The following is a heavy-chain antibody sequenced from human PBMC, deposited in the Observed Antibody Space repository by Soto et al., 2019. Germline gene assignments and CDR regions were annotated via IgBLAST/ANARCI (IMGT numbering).Heavy chain of an antibody. V-gene: IGHV4-30-4*01. J-gene: IGHJ3*02. CDR2: IYYSGST. Sequence: SETLSLTCTVSGGSISSGDYYWSWIRQPPGKGLEWIGYIYYSGSTYYNPSLKSRVTISVDTSKNQFSLKLSSVTAADTAVYYCARNDSPYYYDSSGAPGAFDIWGQGTMVTVS. CDR1: GGSISSGDYY. CDR3: ARNDSPYYYDSSGAPGAFDI. D-gene: IGHD3-22*01.